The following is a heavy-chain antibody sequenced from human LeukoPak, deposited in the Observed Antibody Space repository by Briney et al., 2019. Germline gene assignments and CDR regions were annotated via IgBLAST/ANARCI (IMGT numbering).Heavy chain of an antibody. CDR2: ISYDGSNK. CDR3: ARDRQRYCSGGSCYSFDY. D-gene: IGHD2-15*01. Sequence: GRSLRLSCAASGFTFSSYAMHWVRQAPGKGLEWVAVISYDGSNKYYADSVKGRFTISRDNSKNTLYLQMNSLRAEDTAVYYCARDRQRYCSGGSCYSFDYWGQGTLVTVSS. J-gene: IGHJ4*02. V-gene: IGHV3-30*04. CDR1: GFTFSSYA.